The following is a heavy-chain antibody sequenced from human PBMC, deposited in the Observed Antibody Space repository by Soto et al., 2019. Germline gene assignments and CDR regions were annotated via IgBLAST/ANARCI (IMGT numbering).Heavy chain of an antibody. D-gene: IGHD6-19*01. CDR3: ARGTGYSSLSFDP. CDR1: GYTFTGYY. V-gene: IGHV1-2*02. J-gene: IGHJ5*02. CDR2: INPNSGGT. Sequence: QVQLVQSGAEVKKPGASVKVSCKASGYTFTGYYMHWVRQAPGQGLEWMGWINPNSGGTNYAQKFQGRVNMTSDTSISTAYMELSRLRSDDTAVYYCARGTGYSSLSFDPWVQGTLVTVSS.